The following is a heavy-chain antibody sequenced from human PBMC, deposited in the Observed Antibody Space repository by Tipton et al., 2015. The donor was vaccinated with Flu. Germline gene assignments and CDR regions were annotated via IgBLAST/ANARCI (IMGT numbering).Heavy chain of an antibody. Sequence: GSLRLSCAASGFTFSTYWMTWVRQAPGKGLEWVANIKQDGSVKYYVDSVRGRFTISRDNAKNSLYLQMNSLRGDDSAVYYCARAVGGSGSYWGQGTLVTVSS. J-gene: IGHJ4*02. CDR2: IKQDGSVK. D-gene: IGHD3-10*01. V-gene: IGHV3-7*01. CDR1: GFTFSTYW. CDR3: ARAVGGSGSY.